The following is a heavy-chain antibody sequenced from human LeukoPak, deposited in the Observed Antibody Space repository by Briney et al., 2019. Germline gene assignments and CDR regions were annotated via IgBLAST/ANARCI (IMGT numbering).Heavy chain of an antibody. V-gene: IGHV1-2*02. Sequence: GASVKVSCKASGYTFTGYYMHWVRQAPGQGLEWMGWINPNSGGTNYAQKFQGRVTMTRDTSISTAYMELGRLRSDDTAVYYCAREYSSSSANDYWGQGTLVTVSS. CDR2: INPNSGGT. CDR1: GYTFTGYY. J-gene: IGHJ4*02. D-gene: IGHD6-6*01. CDR3: AREYSSSSANDY.